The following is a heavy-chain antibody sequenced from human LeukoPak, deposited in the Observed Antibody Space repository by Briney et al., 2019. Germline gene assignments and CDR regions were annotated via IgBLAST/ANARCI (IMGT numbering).Heavy chain of an antibody. Sequence: GGSLRLSCAASGFTFSSHGMHWVRQAPGKGLEWVAVIWYDGSNKFYADSVRGRFTISRDNSKNTLYVQMSSLRAEDTAVYYCARGRGSGWYDAFDIWGQGTMVTVSS. V-gene: IGHV3-33*01. CDR1: GFTFSSHG. D-gene: IGHD6-19*01. CDR2: IWYDGSNK. J-gene: IGHJ3*02. CDR3: ARGRGSGWYDAFDI.